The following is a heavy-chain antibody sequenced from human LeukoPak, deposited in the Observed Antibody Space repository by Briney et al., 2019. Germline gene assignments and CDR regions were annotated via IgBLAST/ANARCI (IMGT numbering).Heavy chain of an antibody. J-gene: IGHJ4*02. CDR2: IYYSGST. CDR3: RGYYDSCGYYSHGRRVYFDY. V-gene: IGHV4-39*01. D-gene: IGHD3-22*01. Sequence: SETLSLTCTVSGGSISSSSYYWGWIRQPPGKGLEWIGSIYYSGSTYYNPSLKSRVTISVDTSKNQFSLKLSSVTAADTAVYYCRGYYDSCGYYSHGRRVYFDYWGQGTLVTVSS. CDR1: GGSISSSSYY.